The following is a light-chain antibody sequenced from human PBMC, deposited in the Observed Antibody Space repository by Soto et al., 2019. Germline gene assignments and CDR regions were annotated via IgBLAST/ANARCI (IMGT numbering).Light chain of an antibody. CDR2: SAT. V-gene: IGKV3-20*01. CDR3: QQYGRSHWT. J-gene: IGKJ1*01. Sequence: EIVLTQSPDTLSLSPGERATLSCRASQSISSTYLAWYQQKPGQAPRLLIYSATTRAAGIPDRFSGSGSGTDFTLTISRLEPEDFAVYYCQQYGRSHWTFGQGTKVEIK. CDR1: QSISSTY.